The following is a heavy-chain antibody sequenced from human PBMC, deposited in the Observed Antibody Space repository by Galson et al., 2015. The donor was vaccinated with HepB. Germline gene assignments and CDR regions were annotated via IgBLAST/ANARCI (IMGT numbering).Heavy chain of an antibody. CDR3: ARDPTYYYDSSLPPSNAFDI. D-gene: IGHD3-22*01. CDR1: GGTFSSYA. V-gene: IGHV1-69*13. Sequence: SVKVSCKASGGTFSSYAISWVRQAPGQGLEWMGGIIPIFGTANYAQKFQGRVTITADESTSTAYMELSSLRSEDTAVYYCARDPTYYYDSSLPPSNAFDIWGQGTMVTASS. J-gene: IGHJ3*02. CDR2: IIPIFGTA.